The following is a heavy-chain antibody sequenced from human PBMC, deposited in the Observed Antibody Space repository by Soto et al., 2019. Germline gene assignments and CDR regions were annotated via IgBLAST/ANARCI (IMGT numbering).Heavy chain of an antibody. D-gene: IGHD2-8*01. Sequence: SVKVSCKASGDVFRSYGINWVRQAPGQGLEWMGGIIPISGTTNYAQKFQGRVAITADESTDTVYMELSRLRSGDTAVYFCARVRCFNGLCHTADYGMDVWGQGTTVTVSS. CDR3: ARVRCFNGLCHTADYGMDV. V-gene: IGHV1-69*13. J-gene: IGHJ6*02. CDR2: IIPISGTT. CDR1: GDVFRSYG.